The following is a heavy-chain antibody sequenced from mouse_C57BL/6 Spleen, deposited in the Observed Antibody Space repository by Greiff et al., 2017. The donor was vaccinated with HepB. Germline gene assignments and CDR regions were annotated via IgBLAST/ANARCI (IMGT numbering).Heavy chain of an antibody. CDR3: ARTYDPSYFDV. V-gene: IGHV14-2*01. CDR2: IDPEDGET. J-gene: IGHJ1*03. D-gene: IGHD2-3*01. Sequence: VHVKQSGAELVKPGASVKLSCTASGFTIKDYYMHWVKQRTEQGLEWIGRIDPEDGETKYAPKFQGKATITADTSSNTAYLQLSSLTSEDTAVYYCARTYDPSYFDVWGTGTTVTVSS. CDR1: GFTIKDYY.